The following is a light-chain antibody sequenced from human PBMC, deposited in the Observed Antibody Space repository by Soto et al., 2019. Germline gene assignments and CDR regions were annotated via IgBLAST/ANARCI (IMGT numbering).Light chain of an antibody. CDR3: AAWDDSLNAYV. CDR1: SSNIGSNT. J-gene: IGLJ1*01. Sequence: QSVLTQPPSASGTPGQRVTISCSGSSSNIGSNTVNWYQQLPGTAPKLLIYSNNQRPSGVPDRSSGSKSGTSASLAISGLKSEDEADYYCAAWDDSLNAYVFGTGTKVNVL. V-gene: IGLV1-44*01. CDR2: SNN.